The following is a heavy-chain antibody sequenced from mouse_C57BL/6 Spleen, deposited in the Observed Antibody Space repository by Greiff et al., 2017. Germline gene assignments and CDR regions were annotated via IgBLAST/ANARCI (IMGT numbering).Heavy chain of an antibody. J-gene: IGHJ2*01. CDR1: GFTFSDYG. D-gene: IGHD1-1*01. Sequence: EVQVVESGGGLVQPGGSLKLSCAASGFTFSDYGMAWVRQAPRKGPEWVAFISNLAYSIYYADNVTGRFTISRENAKKTLYLEMSSLRSEDTAMYYCARVISNYFDYWGQGTTLTVSS. V-gene: IGHV5-15*01. CDR3: ARVISNYFDY. CDR2: ISNLAYSI.